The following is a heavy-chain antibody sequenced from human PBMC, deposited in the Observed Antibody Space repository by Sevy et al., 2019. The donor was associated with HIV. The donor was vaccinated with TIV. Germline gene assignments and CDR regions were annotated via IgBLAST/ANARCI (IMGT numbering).Heavy chain of an antibody. Sequence: GGSLRLSCSASGFTFSGSALHWVRQAPGKGLEYVSVISSSGSSAYYAESVRGRFTISRDNSKNTLYLQMRSLRAEDTAVYYCVKDSIFCDSSSGYRPFYYYGMDVWGQGTSVTVSS. CDR3: VKDSIFCDSSSGYRPFYYYGMDV. D-gene: IGHD3-3*01. CDR2: ISSSGSSA. CDR1: GFTFSGSA. J-gene: IGHJ6*02. V-gene: IGHV3-64D*09.